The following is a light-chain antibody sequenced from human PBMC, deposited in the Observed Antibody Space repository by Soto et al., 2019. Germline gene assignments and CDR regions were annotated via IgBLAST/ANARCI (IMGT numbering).Light chain of an antibody. CDR3: LQGHSTPPWT. CDR2: AAS. CDR1: QSITMF. J-gene: IGKJ1*01. V-gene: IGKV1-39*01. Sequence: DIQMTQSPSSLSASVGDRVTITCPANQSITMFLNWYQQKPGKAPKLLIYAASTFQNGSSARFSSSGSGTEFTLTISSLQPVDFATYYRLQGHSTPPWTFGQGTKLDIK.